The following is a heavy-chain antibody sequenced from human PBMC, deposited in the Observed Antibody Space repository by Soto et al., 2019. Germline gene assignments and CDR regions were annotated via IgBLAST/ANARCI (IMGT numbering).Heavy chain of an antibody. D-gene: IGHD2-2*01. Sequence: QVQLVQSGAEVKKPGSSVKVSCKASGGTFSSYTISWVRQAPGQGLEWMGRIIPILGIANYAQKFQGRVTITADKSTSTAYMELSSLRSEDTAVYYCARVGPSTEVEYYYYGMDVWGQGTTVTVSS. V-gene: IGHV1-69*02. CDR2: IIPILGIA. CDR3: ARVGPSTEVEYYYYGMDV. CDR1: GGTFSSYT. J-gene: IGHJ6*02.